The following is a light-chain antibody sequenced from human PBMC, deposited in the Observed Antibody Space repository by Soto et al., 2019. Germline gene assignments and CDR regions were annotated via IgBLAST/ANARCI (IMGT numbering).Light chain of an antibody. V-gene: IGLV2-8*01. J-gene: IGLJ1*01. Sequence: HSALTQPPSASGSPGQSVAISCTGTSSDVGGYNYVSWYQQHPGKAPKLMIYEVNKRPSGVPDRFSGSKSGNTASLTVSGLQAGDEADYYCSSYAGSSNVFGTGTKVTV. CDR2: EVN. CDR3: SSYAGSSNV. CDR1: SSDVGGYNY.